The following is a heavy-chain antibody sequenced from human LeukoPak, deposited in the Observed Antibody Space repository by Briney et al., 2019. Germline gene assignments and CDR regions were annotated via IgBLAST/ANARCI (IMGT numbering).Heavy chain of an antibody. J-gene: IGHJ6*02. Sequence: GASVKVSCKASGYTFTSYGISWVRQAPGQGLEWMGWISAYNGNTNYAQKLQGRVTMTTDTSTSTAYMELRSLRSDDTAVYYCARDLPGIPPRSSSWHLAPPNYYYYGMDVWGQGTTVTVSS. V-gene: IGHV1-18*01. CDR2: ISAYNGNT. CDR1: GYTFTSYG. D-gene: IGHD6-13*01. CDR3: ARDLPGIPPRSSSWHLAPPNYYYYGMDV.